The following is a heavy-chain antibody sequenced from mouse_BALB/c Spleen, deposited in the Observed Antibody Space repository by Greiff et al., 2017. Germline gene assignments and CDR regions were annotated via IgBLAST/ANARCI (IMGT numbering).Heavy chain of an antibody. J-gene: IGHJ2*01. V-gene: IGHV5-6-3*01. CDR3: ARGRGNYVVYYFDY. CDR2: INSNGGST. CDR1: GFTFSSYG. D-gene: IGHD2-1*01. Sequence: DVMLVESGGGLVQPGGSLKLSCAASGFTFSSYGMSWVRQTPDKRLELVATINSNGGSTYYPDSVKGRFTISRDNAKNTLYLQMSSLKSEDTAMYYCARGRGNYVVYYFDYWGQGTTLTVSS.